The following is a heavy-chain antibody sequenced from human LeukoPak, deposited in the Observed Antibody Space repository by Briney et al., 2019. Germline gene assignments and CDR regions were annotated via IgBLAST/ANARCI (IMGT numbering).Heavy chain of an antibody. CDR2: ISGSGGST. CDR1: GFTFSSYG. CDR3: AKSTAKRYCSSTSCPLDD. J-gene: IGHJ4*02. V-gene: IGHV3-23*01. D-gene: IGHD2-2*01. Sequence: GGSLRLSCAASGFTFSSYGMSWVRQAPGKGLEWVSAISGSGGSTYYADSVKGRFTISRDNSKNTLYLQMNSLRAEDTAVYYCAKSTAKRYCSSTSCPLDDWGQGTLVTVSS.